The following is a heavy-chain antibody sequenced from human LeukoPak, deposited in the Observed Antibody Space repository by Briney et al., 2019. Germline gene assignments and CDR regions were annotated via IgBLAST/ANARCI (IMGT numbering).Heavy chain of an antibody. CDR2: INHSGST. J-gene: IGHJ4*02. CDR3: ARATYYDYVWGSYRSTGDFDY. D-gene: IGHD3-16*02. CDR1: GGSFSGYY. V-gene: IGHV4-34*01. Sequence: PSETLSLTCAVYGGSFSGYYWSWIRQPPGKGLEWIGEINHSGSTNYNPSLESRVTISVDTSKNQFSLKLSSVTAADTAVYYCARATYYDYVWGSYRSTGDFDYWGQGTLVTVSS.